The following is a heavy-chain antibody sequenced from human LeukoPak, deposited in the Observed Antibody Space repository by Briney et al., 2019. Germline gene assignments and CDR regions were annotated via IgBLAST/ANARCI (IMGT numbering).Heavy chain of an antibody. D-gene: IGHD2-15*01. CDR2: ISSSSSYT. Sequence: GGSLRLSCAASGFTFSSYSMNWVRQAPGKGLEWVSSISSSSSYTYYADSVKGRFTISRDNAKNSLYLQMNSLRAEDTAVYYCARDLKTGYCSGGSCYRPYYFDYWGQGTLVTVSS. J-gene: IGHJ4*02. CDR1: GFTFSSYS. V-gene: IGHV3-21*01. CDR3: ARDLKTGYCSGGSCYRPYYFDY.